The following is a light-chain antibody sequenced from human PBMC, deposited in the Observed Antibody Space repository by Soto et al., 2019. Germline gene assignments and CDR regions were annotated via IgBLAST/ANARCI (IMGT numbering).Light chain of an antibody. Sequence: SYELTQPPSVSVAPGQTARIPCGGNNIESKSVHWYQQKPGQAPILVVYDDSDRPSGIPERFSGSNSGNTATLTISRVEAGDEADYYCQVWDRSSDSVVFGGGTKLTVL. J-gene: IGLJ2*01. CDR3: QVWDRSSDSVV. CDR2: DDS. CDR1: NIESKS. V-gene: IGLV3-21*02.